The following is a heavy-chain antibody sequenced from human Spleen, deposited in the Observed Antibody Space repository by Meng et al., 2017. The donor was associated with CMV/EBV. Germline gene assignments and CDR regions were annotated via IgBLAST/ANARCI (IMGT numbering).Heavy chain of an antibody. Sequence: TSTGNFLQWLRQAPGQGLEWMGWINPSSGGTDYAQKFQGRVTMTRDTSISTAYMELSRLRSDDTAIYYCARPLYCSTTNCPGSWFDPWGQGTLVTVSS. J-gene: IGHJ5*02. CDR2: INPSSGGT. V-gene: IGHV1-2*02. CDR3: ARPLYCSTTNCPGSWFDP. CDR1: TSTGNF. D-gene: IGHD2-2*01.